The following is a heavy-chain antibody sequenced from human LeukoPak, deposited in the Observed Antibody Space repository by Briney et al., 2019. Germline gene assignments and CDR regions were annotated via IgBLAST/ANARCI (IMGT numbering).Heavy chain of an antibody. V-gene: IGHV4-4*02. D-gene: IGHD3-3*01. J-gene: IGHJ5*02. CDR2: IYHSGST. CDR1: GGSISSSNW. Sequence: SSGTLSLTCAVSGGSISSSNWWSWVRQPPGKGLEWIGEIYHSGSTNYNPSLKSRVTISVDTSKNQFSLKLSSVTAADTAVYYCARGFWSGYKNRGLKFDPWGQGTLVTVSS. CDR3: ARGFWSGYKNRGLKFDP.